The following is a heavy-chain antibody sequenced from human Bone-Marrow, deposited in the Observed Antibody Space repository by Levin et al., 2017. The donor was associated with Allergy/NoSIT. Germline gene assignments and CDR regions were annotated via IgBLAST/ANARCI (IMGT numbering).Heavy chain of an antibody. V-gene: IGHV3-49*03. CDR3: SRGGLSKH. D-gene: IGHD5-12*01. Sequence: GESLKISCSGSGFIFGDYPINWFRQAPGKGLEWVGFIRGKGYDAATEYGASVKGRFSIPRDDSASIAYLQMNSLKTEDTGVYYCSRGGLSKHWGQGTLVTVSS. CDR2: IRGKGYDAAT. CDR1: GFIFGDYP. J-gene: IGHJ1*01.